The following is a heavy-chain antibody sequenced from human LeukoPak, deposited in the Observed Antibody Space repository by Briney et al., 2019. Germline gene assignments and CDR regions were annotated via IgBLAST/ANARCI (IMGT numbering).Heavy chain of an antibody. CDR1: GGPISSGSDY. CDR3: ARLRAGYSSGWYDY. V-gene: IGHV4-61*02. J-gene: IGHJ4*02. CDR2: IYTSGGT. D-gene: IGHD6-19*01. Sequence: SETLSLTCTVSGGPISSGSDYWSWIRQPAGKGLEWNGRIYTSGGTNYNPSLKSRVTISADTSKNQFSLKLSSVTAADTAVYYCARLRAGYSSGWYDYWGQGTLVTVSS.